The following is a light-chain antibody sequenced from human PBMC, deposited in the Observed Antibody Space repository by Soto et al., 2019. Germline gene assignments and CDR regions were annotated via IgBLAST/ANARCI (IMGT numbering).Light chain of an antibody. CDR1: QSVSSTY. CDR3: QQRYNWPLT. CDR2: GAS. Sequence: IVLTKSPGTLSLSQGERATLSCRASQSVSSTYLAWYQQKPGQAPRLLIYGASSRATGIPDRFSGSGSGTDFTLTISSLEPEDFAIYYCQQRYNWPLTFGQGTKV. J-gene: IGKJ1*01. V-gene: IGKV3D-20*02.